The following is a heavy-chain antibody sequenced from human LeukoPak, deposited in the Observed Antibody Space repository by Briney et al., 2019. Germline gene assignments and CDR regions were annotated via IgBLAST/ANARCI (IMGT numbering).Heavy chain of an antibody. CDR2: ISGSGGST. D-gene: IGHD1-26*01. Sequence: GGSLRLSCAASGFTFSSYAMSWVRQAPGKGLEWVSAISGSGGSTYYADSVKGRFTISRDNSKNTLYLQMNSLRAEDTAVYYCAKDLQVGATVPYWFDPWGQGTLVTVSS. J-gene: IGHJ5*02. CDR1: GFTFSSYA. V-gene: IGHV3-23*01. CDR3: AKDLQVGATVPYWFDP.